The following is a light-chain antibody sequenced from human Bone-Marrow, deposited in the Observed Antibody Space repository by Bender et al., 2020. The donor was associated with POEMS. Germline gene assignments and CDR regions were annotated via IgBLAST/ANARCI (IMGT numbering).Light chain of an antibody. CDR3: AAWDDTFHGSGV. CDR2: SVN. Sequence: QSVLTQPPSASGTPGQRVTISCSGSNSNIGTNAVHWYQQFPGTAPKLLLCSVNQRPSGVPDRFYAFKCGTSPSLAISGLQSEDEADYYCAAWDDTFHGSGVFGGGTKLTVL. CDR1: NSNIGTNA. J-gene: IGLJ2*01. V-gene: IGLV1-44*01.